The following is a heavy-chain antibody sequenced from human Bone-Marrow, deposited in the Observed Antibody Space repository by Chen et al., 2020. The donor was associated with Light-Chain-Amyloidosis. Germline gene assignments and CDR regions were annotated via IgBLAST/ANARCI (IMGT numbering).Heavy chain of an antibody. CDR3: VKDVENSSPSYFDY. D-gene: IGHD6-6*01. CDR1: GFTFDDYA. V-gene: IGHV3-9*01. J-gene: IGHJ4*02. CDR2: INWDSGFI. Sequence: EVQLVESGGGLVQPGRSLRLSCAASGFTFDDYAMHWVRLVPGKGLEWVSGINWDSGFIDYADSVKGRFTISRDNAKNSLYLQINSLRTEDTALYYCVKDVENSSPSYFDYWGQGTLVTVSS.